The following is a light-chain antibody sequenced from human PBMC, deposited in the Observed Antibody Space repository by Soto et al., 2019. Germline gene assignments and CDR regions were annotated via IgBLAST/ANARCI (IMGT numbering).Light chain of an antibody. CDR2: AAS. CDR1: QSINSY. J-gene: IGKJ5*01. Sequence: DIQMTQSPSSLSASVGDRVTITCRASQSINSYLNWYQHRPGKAPNLLIYAASSLHGGVPSRFSGSGSGTHFTLTISSLQPEDFAIYYCQQSYGTPTFGQGTRLEI. V-gene: IGKV1-39*01. CDR3: QQSYGTPT.